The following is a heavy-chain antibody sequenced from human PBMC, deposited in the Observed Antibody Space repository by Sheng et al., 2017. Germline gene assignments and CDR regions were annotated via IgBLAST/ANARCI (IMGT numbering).Heavy chain of an antibody. V-gene: IGHV1-69*13. J-gene: IGHJ6*01. D-gene: IGHD3-10*01. CDR2: IIPIFGTA. CDR3: ARVLTMVRGAYYYGMDV. Sequence: QVQLVQSGAEVKKPGSSVKVSCKASGGTFSSYAISWVRQAPGQGLEWMGGIIPIFGTANYAQKFQGRVTITADESTSTAYMELSSLRSEDTAVYYCARVLTMVRGAYYYGMDVWGPRDHGSPSPQ. CDR1: GGTFSSYA.